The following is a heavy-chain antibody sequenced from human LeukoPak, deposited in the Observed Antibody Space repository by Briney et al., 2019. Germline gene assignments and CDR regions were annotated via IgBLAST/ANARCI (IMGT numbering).Heavy chain of an antibody. Sequence: PSETLSLTCTVSGGSISSSSHYWGWIRQPPGKGLEWIGSIYYSGSTYYNPSLKSRVTISVDTSKNQFSLKLSSVTAADTAVYYCARGKTLFGDFDYWGQGTLVTVSS. J-gene: IGHJ4*02. D-gene: IGHD3-10*01. V-gene: IGHV4-39*07. CDR1: GGSISSSSHY. CDR2: IYYSGST. CDR3: ARGKTLFGDFDY.